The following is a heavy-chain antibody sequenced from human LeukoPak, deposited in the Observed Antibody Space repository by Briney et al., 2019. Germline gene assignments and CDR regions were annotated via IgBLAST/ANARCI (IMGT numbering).Heavy chain of an antibody. CDR1: EFSFSSHS. V-gene: IGHV3-21*01. Sequence: GGSLRLSCTASEFSFSSHSMNWVRQAPGKGLEWVSTINSSGDYTCYADSVKGRFTISRDNAKNSLYLQMNSLRAEDTAVYYCARDGMITAYAFDIWGQGTMVTVSS. CDR2: INSSGDYT. J-gene: IGHJ3*02. CDR3: ARDGMITAYAFDI. D-gene: IGHD3-16*01.